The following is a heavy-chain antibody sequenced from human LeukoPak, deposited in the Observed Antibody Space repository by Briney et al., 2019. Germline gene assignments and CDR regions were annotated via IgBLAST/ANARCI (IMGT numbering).Heavy chain of an antibody. J-gene: IGHJ3*02. CDR2: INNSGST. CDR1: GGSFSGYY. Sequence: SETLSLTCAVSGGSFSGYYWSWIRQPPGKGLEWIGEINNSGSTNYKPPLKSGVTISVDTSKTQSSLKLSSVPAADPPVYYCARGRLNPGAHAFDIWGQGTIVTVSS. V-gene: IGHV4-34*01. D-gene: IGHD3-10*01. CDR3: ARGRLNPGAHAFDI.